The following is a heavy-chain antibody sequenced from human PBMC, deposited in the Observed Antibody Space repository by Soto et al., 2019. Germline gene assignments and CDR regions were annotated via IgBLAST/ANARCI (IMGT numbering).Heavy chain of an antibody. Sequence: SETLSLTCAVYGGSFSGYYWSWIRQPPGKGLEWIGEINHSGSTNYNPSLKSRVTISVDTSKNQFSLKLSSVTAADTAVYYCASLVVAATDDAFYIWGQGTMVTVSS. CDR3: ASLVVAATDDAFYI. V-gene: IGHV4-34*01. CDR2: INHSGST. J-gene: IGHJ3*02. CDR1: GGSFSGYY. D-gene: IGHD2-15*01.